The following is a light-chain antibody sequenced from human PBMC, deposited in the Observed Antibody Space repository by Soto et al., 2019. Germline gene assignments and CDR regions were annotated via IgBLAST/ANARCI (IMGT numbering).Light chain of an antibody. CDR1: QSISSY. V-gene: IGKV1-39*01. Sequence: DIQMTQSPSSLSASVGDRVTITCRASQSISSYLNWYQQKPGKAPNLLIYAASSLQSGVPSRFSGSASGTDFTRPINTLQPEDVATYYCQQSYSTPRTFGQGTKVEIK. CDR3: QQSYSTPRT. J-gene: IGKJ1*01. CDR2: AAS.